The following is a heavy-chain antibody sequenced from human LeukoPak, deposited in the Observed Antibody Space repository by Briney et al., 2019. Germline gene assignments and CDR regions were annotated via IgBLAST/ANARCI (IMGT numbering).Heavy chain of an antibody. CDR2: ISSSSSYI. J-gene: IGHJ4*02. V-gene: IGHV3-21*01. D-gene: IGHD6-19*01. CDR3: ARDPARPGIAVAGRPNY. Sequence: PGGSLRLSCAASGFTFSSYSMNWVRQAPGKGLEWVSSISSSSSYIYYADSVKGRFTISRDNAKNSLYLQMNSLRAEDTAVYYCARDPARPGIAVAGRPNYWGQGTLVTVSS. CDR1: GFTFSSYS.